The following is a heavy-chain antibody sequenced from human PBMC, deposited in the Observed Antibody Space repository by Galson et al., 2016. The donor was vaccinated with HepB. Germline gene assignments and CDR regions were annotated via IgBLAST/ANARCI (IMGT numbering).Heavy chain of an antibody. J-gene: IGHJ2*01. CDR3: ARHPGANWYFDL. Sequence: SETLSLTCTVSGGSISSSSYYWGWIRQPPGKGLEWIGSIYYSGSTYYNPSLKSRVTISVDTSKNQFSLKLSSVTAADTAVYYCARHPGANWYFDLWGRGTLVTVSS. CDR1: GGSISSSSYY. V-gene: IGHV4-39*01. D-gene: IGHD7-27*01. CDR2: IYYSGST.